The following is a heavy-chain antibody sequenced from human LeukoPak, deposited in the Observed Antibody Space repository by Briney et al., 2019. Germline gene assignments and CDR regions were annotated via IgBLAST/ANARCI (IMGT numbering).Heavy chain of an antibody. CDR1: GGSISSNNYF. D-gene: IGHD3-3*01. CDR3: QSRFLEWLLDY. CDR2: IYDSGST. V-gene: IGHV4-39*01. Sequence: SETLFLTCTVSGGSISSNNYFWGWIRQPPGKGLEWIGSIYDSGSTYYNPSLKSRVTISVDTSKNQFSLKLNSVTAADTAMYYCQSRFLEWLLDYWGQGTLVTVSS. J-gene: IGHJ4*02.